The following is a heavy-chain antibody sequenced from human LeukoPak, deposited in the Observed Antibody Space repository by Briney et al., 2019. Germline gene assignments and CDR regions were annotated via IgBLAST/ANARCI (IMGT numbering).Heavy chain of an antibody. CDR2: ISYDGSNE. Sequence: AGGSLRLSCAASGFTFSSYVMHWVRQAPGKGLEWVAIISYDGSNEYYADSVKGRFTISRDNSKNTLYLQMNSLRAEDTAVYYCAKCFRLGELSFLAVSTEIDYWGQGTLVTISS. D-gene: IGHD3-16*02. J-gene: IGHJ4*02. CDR1: GFTFSSYV. V-gene: IGHV3-30*04. CDR3: AKCFRLGELSFLAVSTEIDY.